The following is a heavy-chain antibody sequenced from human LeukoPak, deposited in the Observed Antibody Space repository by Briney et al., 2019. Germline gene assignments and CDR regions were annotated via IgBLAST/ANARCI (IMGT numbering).Heavy chain of an antibody. CDR1: GGSISSGGYY. V-gene: IGHV4-30-2*01. Sequence: KPSETLSLTCTVSGGSISSGGYYWSWIRQPPGKGLEWIGYIYHSGSTYYNPSLKSRVTISVDRSKNQFSLKLSSVTAADTAVYYCARVPLYGDYAMDVDYWGQGTLVTVSS. CDR2: IYHSGST. J-gene: IGHJ4*02. D-gene: IGHD4-17*01. CDR3: ARVPLYGDYAMDVDY.